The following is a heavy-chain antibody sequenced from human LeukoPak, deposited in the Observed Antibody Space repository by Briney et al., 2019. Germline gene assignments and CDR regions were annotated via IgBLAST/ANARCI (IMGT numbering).Heavy chain of an antibody. J-gene: IGHJ6*03. CDR2: INPNSGGT. CDR3: ARDADSSGWYEDRYFYYMDV. CDR1: GYTFSDYY. Sequence: EASVKVSCKAFGYTFSDYYMHWVRQAPGQGLEWMGRINPNSGGTNYAQKFQGRVTMITDTSITTAYVELSRLRSGDTAVYYCARDADSSGWYEDRYFYYMDVWGKGTTVTVSS. V-gene: IGHV1-2*06. D-gene: IGHD6-19*01.